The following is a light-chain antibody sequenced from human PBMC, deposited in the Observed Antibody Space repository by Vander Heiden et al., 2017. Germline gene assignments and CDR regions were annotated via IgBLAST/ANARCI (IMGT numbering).Light chain of an antibody. J-gene: IGKJ2*01. V-gene: IGKV3-20*01. CDR3: QQYSSSPLT. Sequence: EIVLRQSPGTLSLSPGERATLSCRASQSISSSYLAWYQQKPGQAPRLLIHGTSSMATGIPDRFSGSGSGTDFTLTITRLEPEDFAVYYCQQYSSSPLTFGQGTKLEIK. CDR2: GTS. CDR1: QSISSSY.